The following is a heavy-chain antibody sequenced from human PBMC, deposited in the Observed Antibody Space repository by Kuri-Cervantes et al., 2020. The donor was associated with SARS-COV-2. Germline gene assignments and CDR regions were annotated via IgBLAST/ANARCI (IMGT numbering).Heavy chain of an antibody. CDR2: ISYDGSNK. J-gene: IGHJ6*02. CDR1: GFTFSSYG. Sequence: GGSLRLSCAASGFTFSSYGMHWVRQAPGKGLEWVAVISYDGSNKYYADSVKGRFTISRDNSKNTLYLQMNSLRAEDTAVYYCAKVEGYSYGYYYYGMDVWGQGTTVT. CDR3: AKVEGYSYGYYYYGMDV. V-gene: IGHV3-30*18. D-gene: IGHD5-18*01.